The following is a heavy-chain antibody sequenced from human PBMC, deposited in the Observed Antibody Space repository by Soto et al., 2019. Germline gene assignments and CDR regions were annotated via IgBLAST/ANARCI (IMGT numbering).Heavy chain of an antibody. J-gene: IGHJ5*02. V-gene: IGHV1-18*04. D-gene: IGHD6-13*01. Sequence: GASVKVSCKASGYTFTSYGISWVRQAPGQGLEWMGWISAYNGNTNYAQKLQGRVTMTTDTSTSTAYMELRSLRSDDTAVYYCARDPEQTRVSGWFDPWGQGTLVTVS. CDR3: ARDPEQTRVSGWFDP. CDR2: ISAYNGNT. CDR1: GYTFTSYG.